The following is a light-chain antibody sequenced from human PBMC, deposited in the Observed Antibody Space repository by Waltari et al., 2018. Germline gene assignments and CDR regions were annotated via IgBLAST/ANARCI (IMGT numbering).Light chain of an antibody. V-gene: IGLV2-8*01. CDR1: SSDVGGYNY. CDR2: GVS. Sequence: QSALTQPPSASGSPGQSVTISCTGTSSDVGGYNYVSWYQQHPGNAPKLMMYGVSKRPPGAPARFSGYKSGNTASMTVSGLQAEDEADYYCSSYAGSNNLVFGGGTKLTVL. J-gene: IGLJ2*01. CDR3: SSYAGSNNLV.